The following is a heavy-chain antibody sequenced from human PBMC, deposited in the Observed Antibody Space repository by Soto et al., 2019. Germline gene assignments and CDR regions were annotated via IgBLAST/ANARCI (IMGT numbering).Heavy chain of an antibody. CDR3: LSGEGQNGHDPRFDY. J-gene: IGHJ4*02. D-gene: IGHD5-12*01. CDR1: GFTFSNHG. V-gene: IGHV3-30*03. CDR2: ISYNGIDT. Sequence: QMQLVESGGGVVQPGRSLRLSCAASGFTFSNHGIHWFRQAPGKGLEWVGDISYNGIDTWYADSVKGRFTIYRHNFKNTAYLQRNGLRLEDTAVYYCLSGEGQNGHDPRFDYWGQGTLVTVSP.